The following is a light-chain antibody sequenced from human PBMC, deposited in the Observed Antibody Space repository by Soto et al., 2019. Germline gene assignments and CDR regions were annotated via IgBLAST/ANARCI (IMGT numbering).Light chain of an antibody. CDR2: VAS. V-gene: IGKV1-9*01. CDR3: QQLNSYPYT. J-gene: IGKJ2*01. CDR1: QGISSY. Sequence: DIQLTQSPSFMSASVGDRVTITCRASQGISSYLAWYQQKPGRAPKLLIYVASTLQSGVPSRFSGSGSGTEFTLTISSLQPEDFATYYCQQLNSYPYTFGQGTKLEIK.